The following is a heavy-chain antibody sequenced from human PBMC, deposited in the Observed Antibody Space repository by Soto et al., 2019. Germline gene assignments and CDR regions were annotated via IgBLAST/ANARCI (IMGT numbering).Heavy chain of an antibody. CDR3: ARVRREYDNSGPVDY. D-gene: IGHD3-22*01. V-gene: IGHV4-31*03. J-gene: IGHJ4*01. CDR2: IYYGGST. Sequence: SETLSLTCTVSGGSISSGGYFWNWIRQHPGKGLEWIGYIYYGGSTYYNPSLQSRVTMSVDRSRNQFSLKLNSVTAADTAVYYCARVRREYDNSGPVDYWGHGTLVTVSS. CDR1: GGSISSGGYF.